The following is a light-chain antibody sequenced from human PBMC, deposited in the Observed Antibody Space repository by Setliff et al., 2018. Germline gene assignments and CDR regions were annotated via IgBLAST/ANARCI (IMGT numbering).Light chain of an antibody. CDR3: QVWDSSGDPWV. CDR2: DDS. J-gene: IGLJ3*02. Sequence: LTQPPSVSVAPGKTARITCGGNDIESKNVHWYQQKPGQAPVLVVYDDSDRPSGISERFSGSNSGNTATLTISSVEAGDEADYYCQVWDSSGDPWVFGGGTKVTVL. CDR1: DIESKN. V-gene: IGLV3-21*03.